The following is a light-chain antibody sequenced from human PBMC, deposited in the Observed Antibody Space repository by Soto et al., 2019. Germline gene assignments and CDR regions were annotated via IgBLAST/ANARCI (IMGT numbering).Light chain of an antibody. Sequence: QSVLTQPPSVSAAPGQKVTISCSGGRSNIGNNYVSWYRHLPGSAPKLLIFDDDQRASGIPDRFSGSKSGTSATLGISGLQTGDEADYYCGTWDNSLTVVVFGGGTKVTVL. V-gene: IGLV1-51*01. CDR1: RSNIGNNY. J-gene: IGLJ2*01. CDR3: GTWDNSLTVVV. CDR2: DDD.